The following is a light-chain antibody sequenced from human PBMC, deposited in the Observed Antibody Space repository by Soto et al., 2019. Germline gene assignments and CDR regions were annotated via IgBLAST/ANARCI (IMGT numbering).Light chain of an antibody. J-gene: IGKJ4*01. CDR1: QSISGW. CDR3: QKYNSVPLT. Sequence: DIQVTQTPSTLSASVGDRVTITCRVSQSISGWLAWYQQKPGKAPKVLIYKASSLESGVPSRFSGSGSGTEFTFTISSLQPDDFATYYCQKYNSVPLTFGGGTKVEIK. CDR2: KAS. V-gene: IGKV1-5*03.